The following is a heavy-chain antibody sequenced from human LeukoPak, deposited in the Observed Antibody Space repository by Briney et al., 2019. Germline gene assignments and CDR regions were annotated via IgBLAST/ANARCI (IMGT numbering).Heavy chain of an antibody. D-gene: IGHD3-10*01. CDR1: GGSFSGYY. J-gene: IGHJ4*02. CDR3: ARGPITIDY. V-gene: IGHV4-34*01. CDR2: INHSGST. Sequence: SETLSLTCAIYGGSFSGYYWSWIRQPPGKGLEWIGEINHSGSTNYNPSLKSRVTISVDTSKNQFSLKLSSVTAADTAVYYCARGPITIDYWGQGTLVTVSS.